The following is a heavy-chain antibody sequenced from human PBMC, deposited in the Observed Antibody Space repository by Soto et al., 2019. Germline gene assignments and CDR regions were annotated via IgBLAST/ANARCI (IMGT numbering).Heavy chain of an antibody. CDR1: GYDYVTYA. CDR2: ISTLNGNT. Sequence: QAQLVQCGAEVKMPGASVNVSCKASGYDYVTYAITWVRQRPGQGLEWMGWISTLNGNTNYAQNFQGRVTMTTDTSTRIVHLELRSLRSDDTAVYYCARRVQVWLPDYYGMDVWGQGTTVTVSS. J-gene: IGHJ6*02. V-gene: IGHV1-18*01. CDR3: ARRVQVWLPDYYGMDV. D-gene: IGHD5-18*01.